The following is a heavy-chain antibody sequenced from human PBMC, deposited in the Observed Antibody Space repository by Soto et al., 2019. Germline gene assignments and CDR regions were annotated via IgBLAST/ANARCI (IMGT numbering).Heavy chain of an antibody. CDR2: ISYDGSNK. V-gene: IGHV3-30*18. Sequence: QVQLVESGGGVVQPGRSLRLSCAASGFTFSSYGMHWVRQAPGKGLEWVAVISYDGSNKYYADSVKGRFTISRDNSKNTLYLQINSLRAEDTAVYYCAKIVGRDGWYFDLWGRGTLVTVSS. CDR1: GFTFSSYG. CDR3: AKIVGRDGWYFDL. J-gene: IGHJ2*01. D-gene: IGHD1-26*01.